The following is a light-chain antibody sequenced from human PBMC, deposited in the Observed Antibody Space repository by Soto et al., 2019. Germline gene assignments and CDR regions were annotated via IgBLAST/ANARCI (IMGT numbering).Light chain of an antibody. Sequence: DIQMTQSPSSLSASVGDRVTITCRASQGISNNLAWYQQKPGKVPKLLIYAASTLQSGVPSRFSGSGSETDFTLTISSLQPEDVATYYCQKYNSAPPNTFGGGTKVEIK. V-gene: IGKV1-27*01. CDR3: QKYNSAPPNT. CDR2: AAS. CDR1: QGISNN. J-gene: IGKJ4*01.